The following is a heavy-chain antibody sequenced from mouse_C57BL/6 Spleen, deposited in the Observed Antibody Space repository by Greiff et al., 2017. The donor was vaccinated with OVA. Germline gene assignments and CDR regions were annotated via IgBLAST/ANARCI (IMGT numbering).Heavy chain of an antibody. CDR1: GFNIKDYY. CDR2: IDPEDGAT. V-gene: IGHV14-2*01. J-gene: IGHJ1*03. D-gene: IGHD1-1*01. Sequence: EVQLHQSGAELVKPGASVKLSCTASGFNIKDYYMHWVKQRTEQGLEWIGRIDPEDGATKYAPKFQGKATITADTSSNTAYRQLSSLTSEDTAVYYCARYYGSSEGWYFDVWGTGTTVTVSS. CDR3: ARYYGSSEGWYFDV.